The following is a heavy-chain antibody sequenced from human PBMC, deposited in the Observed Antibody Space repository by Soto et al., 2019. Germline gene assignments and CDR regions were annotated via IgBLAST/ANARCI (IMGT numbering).Heavy chain of an antibody. Sequence: EVQLVESGGGLVQPGESLRLSCAASGFTFSYYWMHWVRQAPGKGLVWVSRIHSDGSSTTYADSVKGRFSISRDNARNTEYLQMNSLRAEDTAVYYYARGDRGAFDLWGQGTVLTVSS. CDR1: GFTFSYYW. D-gene: IGHD1-26*01. CDR3: ARGDRGAFDL. J-gene: IGHJ3*01. V-gene: IGHV3-74*01. CDR2: IHSDGSST.